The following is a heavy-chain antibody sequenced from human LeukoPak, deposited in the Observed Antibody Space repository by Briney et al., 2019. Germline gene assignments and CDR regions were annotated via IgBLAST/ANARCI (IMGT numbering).Heavy chain of an antibody. J-gene: IGHJ4*02. Sequence: PGGSLRLSCAASSFTFSNYGMQWVRQAPGKGLEWVAFIRYGGSNKYYADSVKGRFTISRDNSKNTLDLQMNSLRPEDSAIYYCAKGAGLYSSSSPIDYWGQGTLVTVSS. CDR2: IRYGGSNK. D-gene: IGHD6-6*01. CDR3: AKGAGLYSSSSPIDY. CDR1: SFTFSNYG. V-gene: IGHV3-30*02.